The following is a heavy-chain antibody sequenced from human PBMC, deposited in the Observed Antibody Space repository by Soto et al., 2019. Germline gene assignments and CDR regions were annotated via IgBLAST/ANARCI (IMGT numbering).Heavy chain of an antibody. V-gene: IGHV3-48*01. D-gene: IGHD6-6*01. J-gene: IGHJ5*02. Sequence: EVQLVESGGGLVQPGGSLRLSCAASGFTFSSYSMNWVRQAPGKGLEWVSYISSSSSTIYYADSVKGRFTISRDNAKNALHAPMNGPRAADTAVYYCAREGVVLTWFDPWRQGTLGSVSS. CDR2: ISSSSSTI. CDR3: AREGVVLTWFDP. CDR1: GFTFSSYS.